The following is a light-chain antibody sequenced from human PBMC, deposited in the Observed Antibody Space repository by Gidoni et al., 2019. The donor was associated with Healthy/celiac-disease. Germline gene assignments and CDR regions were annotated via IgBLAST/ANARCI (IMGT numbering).Light chain of an antibody. CDR1: SLRSYY. CDR2: GKN. V-gene: IGLV3-19*01. J-gene: IGLJ2*01. CDR3: NSRDSSGNHLGV. Sequence: SSELTQDPAVSVALGQTGRITCQGDSLRSYYASWYQQKPGQAPVLVIYGKNNRPSGIPDRFSGSSSGNTASLTITGAQAEDEADYYCNSRDSSGNHLGVFGGGTKLTVL.